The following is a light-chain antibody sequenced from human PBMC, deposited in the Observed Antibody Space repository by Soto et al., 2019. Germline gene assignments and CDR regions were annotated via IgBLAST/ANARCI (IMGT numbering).Light chain of an antibody. Sequence: VLTQSPGTLSFSPGERATLSCRASQTLSSRHLAWYQQKPGQAPRLLIYGSSSRATDIPDRFSGSGSGTDFTLTISKLEPEDFAVYYCTHYGRPTRKTFGQGTKVEIX. CDR2: GSS. V-gene: IGKV3-20*01. CDR1: QTLSSRH. J-gene: IGKJ2*01. CDR3: THYGRPTRKT.